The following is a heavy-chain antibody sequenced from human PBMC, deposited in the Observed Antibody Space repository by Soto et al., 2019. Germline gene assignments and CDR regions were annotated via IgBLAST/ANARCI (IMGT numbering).Heavy chain of an antibody. J-gene: IGHJ4*02. Sequence: QVQLVQSGAEVKKPGSSVKVSCKASGGTFSNYAINWVRQAPGQGLEWMGGITPIVTTANYAQKYRGRVTITAGKSTSTAYMELSSVRAEDTAVDYCARTGSSGFDCWGQGTLVTVSP. D-gene: IGHD1-26*01. CDR3: ARTGSSGFDC. CDR1: GGTFSNYA. CDR2: ITPIVTTA. V-gene: IGHV1-69*14.